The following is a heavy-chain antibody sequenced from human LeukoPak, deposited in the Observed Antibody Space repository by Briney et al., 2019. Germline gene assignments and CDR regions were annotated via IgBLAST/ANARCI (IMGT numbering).Heavy chain of an antibody. CDR2: ISYDGSNK. CDR3: AKAYYGGNSFIDY. J-gene: IGHJ4*02. V-gene: IGHV3-30*18. D-gene: IGHD4-23*01. CDR1: GFTFSSYG. Sequence: GGSLRLSCAASGFTFSSYGTHWVRQAPGKGLEWVAIISYDGSNKYYADSVKGRFTISRDNSKNTLYLQMNSLRAEDTAVYYCAKAYYGGNSFIDYWGQGTLVTVSS.